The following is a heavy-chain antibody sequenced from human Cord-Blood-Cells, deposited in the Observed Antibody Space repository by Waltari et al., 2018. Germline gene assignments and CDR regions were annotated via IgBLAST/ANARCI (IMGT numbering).Heavy chain of an antibody. J-gene: IGHJ4*02. V-gene: IGHV3-21*01. CDR3: ASIAAAGHDY. CDR1: GFTFSSYS. CDR2: ISSSSSYI. Sequence: EVQLVESGGGLVKPGGSLRLSCAASGFTFSSYSMNWVRQAPGKGVEWVSSISSSSSYIDYADSVKGRFTISRDNAKNSLYLQMNSLRAEDTAVYYCASIAAAGHDYWGQGTLVTVSS. D-gene: IGHD6-13*01.